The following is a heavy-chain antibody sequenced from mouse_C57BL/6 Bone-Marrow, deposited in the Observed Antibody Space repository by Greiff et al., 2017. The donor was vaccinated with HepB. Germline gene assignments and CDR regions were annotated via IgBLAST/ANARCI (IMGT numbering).Heavy chain of an antibody. CDR1: GYTFTDYY. J-gene: IGHJ2*01. V-gene: IGHV1-19*01. Sequence: VHVKQSGPVLVKPGASVKMSCKASGYTFTDYYMNWVKQSHGKSLEWIGVINPYNGGTSYNQKFKGKATLTVDKSSSTAYMELNSLTSEDSAVYYCARSPRYYWGQGTTLTVSS. CDR3: ARSPRYY. CDR2: INPYNGGT.